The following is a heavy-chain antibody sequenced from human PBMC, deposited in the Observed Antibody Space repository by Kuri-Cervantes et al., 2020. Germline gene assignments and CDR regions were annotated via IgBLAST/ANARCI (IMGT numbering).Heavy chain of an antibody. J-gene: IGHJ4*02. D-gene: IGHD2-15*01. V-gene: IGHV4-30-4*01. Sequence: SETLSLTCTVSGGSISSGDYYWSWIHQPPGKGLEWIGYIYYSGSTYYNPSLKSRVTISVDTSKNQFSLKLSSVTAADTAVYYCTRVVGYCSGGSCYRTRYYFDYRGQGTLVTVSS. CDR3: TRVVGYCSGGSCYRTRYYFDY. CDR2: IYYSGST. CDR1: GGSISSGDYY.